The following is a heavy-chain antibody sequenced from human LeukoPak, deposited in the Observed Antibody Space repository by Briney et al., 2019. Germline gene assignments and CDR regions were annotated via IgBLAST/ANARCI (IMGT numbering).Heavy chain of an antibody. CDR3: ARGARGAYFDY. J-gene: IGHJ4*02. Sequence: GGSLRLSCAASGFTFSSYAMSWVRQAPGKGLEWVSAVSGTGLTTYYADSVKGRFIVSRDNSKNTVYLQMNSLRGEDAAVYYCARGARGAYFDYWGQGTLVTVSS. CDR2: VSGTGLTT. CDR1: GFTFSSYA. V-gene: IGHV3-23*01. D-gene: IGHD4/OR15-4a*01.